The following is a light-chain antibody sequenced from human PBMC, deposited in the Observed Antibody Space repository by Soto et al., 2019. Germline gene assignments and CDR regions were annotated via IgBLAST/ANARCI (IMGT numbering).Light chain of an antibody. Sequence: QSVLTQPPSASGTPGQRVTISCSGGSSNIGTNAVNWYQQLPGTAPKLLIYNNNQRPSGVPDRFSGSKSGTSASLAISGLQSEEESDYYCAAWDDSLNGYVFGTGTNVTVL. CDR3: AAWDDSLNGYV. V-gene: IGLV1-44*01. J-gene: IGLJ1*01. CDR1: SSNIGTNA. CDR2: NNN.